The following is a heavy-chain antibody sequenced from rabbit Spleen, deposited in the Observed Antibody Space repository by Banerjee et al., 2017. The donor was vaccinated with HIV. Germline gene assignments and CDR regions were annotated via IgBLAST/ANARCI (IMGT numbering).Heavy chain of an antibody. Sequence: QEQLVESGGGLVQPEGSLTLTCKASGFDFSSSYYMCWVRQAPGKGLEWIGCVDVNSSGSTYYASWAKGRFTISKTSATTVTLQMTSLTAADTATYFCARGSAAMTMVITGYYFNLWGQGTLVTVS. CDR2: VDVNSSGST. CDR3: ARGSAAMTMVITGYYFNL. CDR1: GFDFSSSYY. V-gene: IGHV1S45*01. D-gene: IGHD2-1*01. J-gene: IGHJ4*01.